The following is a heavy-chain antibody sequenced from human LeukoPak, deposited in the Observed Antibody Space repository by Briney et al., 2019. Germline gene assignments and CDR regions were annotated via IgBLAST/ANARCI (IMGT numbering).Heavy chain of an antibody. CDR1: GYTFNYYY. Sequence: ASVKVSCKASGYTFNYYYMHWVRQAPGQGLEWMGWINPSSGATNYAQKFQGRVTMTGDTSVSTAYMELTRLRSDDSAVFYCIRGPGHYFDSWGQGTLLTVSS. J-gene: IGHJ4*02. CDR2: INPSSGAT. D-gene: IGHD3-10*01. CDR3: IRGPGHYFDS. V-gene: IGHV1-2*02.